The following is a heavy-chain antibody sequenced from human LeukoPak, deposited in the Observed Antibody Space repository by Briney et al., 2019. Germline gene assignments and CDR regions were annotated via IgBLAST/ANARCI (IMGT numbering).Heavy chain of an antibody. CDR3: ATGYSSTWYYFDY. J-gene: IGHJ4*02. Sequence: PSETPSLTCTVSGDSISSYYWSWIRQPPGKGLEWIGYIYHSGSTNYNPSLKSRVTISVDTSKSQFSLKLSSVTAADTAVYYCATGYSSTWYYFDYWGQGTLVTVSS. D-gene: IGHD6-13*01. V-gene: IGHV4-59*01. CDR2: IYHSGST. CDR1: GDSISSYY.